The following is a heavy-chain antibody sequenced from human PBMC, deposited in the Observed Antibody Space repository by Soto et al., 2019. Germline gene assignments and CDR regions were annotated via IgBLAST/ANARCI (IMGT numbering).Heavy chain of an antibody. J-gene: IGHJ4*02. Sequence: EVQLVESGGGLVQPGGSLRLSCAASGFIFTSYSMNWVRQAPGKGLEWLSYIRIDSNHIGYADSVRGRFTISSDIAKNALYLQMNSLRDEDTAVYYCARDLSYDVDYWGQGTLVTVSS. CDR3: ARDLSYDVDY. CDR1: GFIFTSYS. CDR2: IRIDSNHI. V-gene: IGHV3-48*02. D-gene: IGHD1-26*01.